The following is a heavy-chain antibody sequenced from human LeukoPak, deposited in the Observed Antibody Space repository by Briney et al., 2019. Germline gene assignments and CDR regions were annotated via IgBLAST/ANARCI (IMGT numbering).Heavy chain of an antibody. J-gene: IGHJ4*02. CDR1: GYTFTSYD. CDR2: MNPNSGNT. D-gene: IGHD5-12*01. V-gene: IGHV1-8*01. Sequence: GASVKVSCKASGYTFTSYDINWVRQATGQGLEWMGWMNPNSGNTGYAQKFQGRVTMTRNTSISTAYMELSSLRSEDTAAYYCATVDGYSGPGGYWGQGTLVTVSS. CDR3: ATVDGYSGPGGY.